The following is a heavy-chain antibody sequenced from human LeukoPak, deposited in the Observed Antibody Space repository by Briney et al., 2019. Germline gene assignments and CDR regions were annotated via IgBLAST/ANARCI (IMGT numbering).Heavy chain of an antibody. CDR2: INHSGST. Sequence: PSETLSLTCAVYGGSFSGYYWSWIRQPPGEGLEWIGEINHSGSTNYNPSLKSRVTISVDTSKNQFSLKLSSVTAADTAVYYCARGGIAARRAFQHWGQGTLVTVSS. J-gene: IGHJ1*01. D-gene: IGHD6-6*01. CDR1: GGSFSGYY. CDR3: ARGGIAARRAFQH. V-gene: IGHV4-34*01.